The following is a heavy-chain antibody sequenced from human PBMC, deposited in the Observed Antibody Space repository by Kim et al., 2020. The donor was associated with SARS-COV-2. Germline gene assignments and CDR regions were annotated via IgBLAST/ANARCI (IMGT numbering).Heavy chain of an antibody. D-gene: IGHD6-6*01. Sequence: GGSLRLSCAASGFTFSSYAMSWVRQAPGMGLEWVSAISGSGGSTYYADSVKGRFTISRDNSKSTLYLQMNSLRAEDTAVYYCAKDPSGALRYYYFYMDVWGKGTTVTVSS. V-gene: IGHV3-23*01. CDR2: ISGSGGST. J-gene: IGHJ6*03. CDR3: AKDPSGALRYYYFYMDV. CDR1: GFTFSSYA.